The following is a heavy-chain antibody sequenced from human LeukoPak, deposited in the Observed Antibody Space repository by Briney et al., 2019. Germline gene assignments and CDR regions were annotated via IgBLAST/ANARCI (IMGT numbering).Heavy chain of an antibody. V-gene: IGHV4-30-4*01. J-gene: IGHJ4*02. Sequence: SETLSLTCTVSGCSISSGDYYWSWIRQPPGKGLEWIGYIYYSGSTYYNPSLKSRVTISVDTSKNQFSLKLSSVTAADTAVYYCAREGDDFWSGYYDYWGQGTLVTVSS. CDR3: AREGDDFWSGYYDY. CDR2: IYYSGST. CDR1: GCSISSGDYY. D-gene: IGHD3-3*01.